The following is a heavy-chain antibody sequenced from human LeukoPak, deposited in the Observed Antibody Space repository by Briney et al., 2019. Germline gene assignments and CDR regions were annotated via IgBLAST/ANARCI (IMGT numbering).Heavy chain of an antibody. J-gene: IGHJ5*02. V-gene: IGHV3-11*05. D-gene: IGHD2-2*02. CDR3: ARDWYCSSSICYTDRNWFDP. CDR1: GFTFSDSY. CDR2: ISTTSSYT. Sequence: RGSLRLSCAVSGFTFSDSYMSWIRQAPGKGLEWVSYISTTSSYTDSAHSLRGRFTISTDTAKNLLYLQMNSLRPEDTAVYYCARDWYCSSSICYTDRNWFDPWGQGTLVTVSS.